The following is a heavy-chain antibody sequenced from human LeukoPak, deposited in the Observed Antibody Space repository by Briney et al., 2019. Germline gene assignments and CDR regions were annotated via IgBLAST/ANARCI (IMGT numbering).Heavy chain of an antibody. Sequence: SETLSLTCTVSGGSIHSYWSWIRQPAGKGLEWIGRISGSGTITYNPALQSRLTISIDTSKNQFSLNLNSVTAADTAVYYCARASHWNQLHYFDYWGQGTLVTVSS. CDR3: ARASHWNQLHYFDY. J-gene: IGHJ4*02. CDR2: ISGSGTI. CDR1: GGSIHSY. V-gene: IGHV4-4*07. D-gene: IGHD1-1*01.